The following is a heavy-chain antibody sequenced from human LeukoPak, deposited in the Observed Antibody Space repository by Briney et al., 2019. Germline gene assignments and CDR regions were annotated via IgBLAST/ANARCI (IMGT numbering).Heavy chain of an antibody. Sequence: SETLSLTCTVSGGSISSHYWSWIRQPPGKGLEWIGYMYYSGSTNYNPSLKSRFSISLDTSKYQFSLKLSSVTAADTAVYYCARHLRGPLTAIYYQYGMDVWGQGNTVTISS. CDR3: ARHLRGPLTAIYYQYGMDV. CDR1: GGSISSHY. J-gene: IGHJ6*02. CDR2: MYYSGST. V-gene: IGHV4-59*08. D-gene: IGHD2-21*02.